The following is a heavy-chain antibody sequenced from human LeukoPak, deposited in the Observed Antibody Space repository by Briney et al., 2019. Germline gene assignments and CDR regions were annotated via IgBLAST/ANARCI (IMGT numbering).Heavy chain of an antibody. J-gene: IGHJ4*02. V-gene: IGHV1-2*02. CDR2: INPNSGGT. Sequence: ASVKVSCKASGYTFTGYYMHWVRQAPGQGLEWMGWINPNSGGTNYAQKFQGRVTMTRDTSISTAYMELSRLRSDDTAVYYCARLSSGWYLYYFDYWGQGTLVTVSS. CDR1: GYTFTGYY. CDR3: ARLSSGWYLYYFDY. D-gene: IGHD6-19*01.